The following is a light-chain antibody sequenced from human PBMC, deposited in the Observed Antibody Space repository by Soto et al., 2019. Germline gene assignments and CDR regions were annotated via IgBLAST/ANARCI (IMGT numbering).Light chain of an antibody. CDR2: AAS. J-gene: IGKJ3*01. Sequence: DTQMTQSPSSLSASVGDRVTITCRASQSINTYLNWYQQKPGEAPNLLIYAASSLQSGVPPRFSGSGSETHFTLTINSLQPEDVAVYYCQQYYSTRVTFGPGTKVDIK. CDR1: QSINTY. V-gene: IGKV1-39*01. CDR3: QQYYSTRVT.